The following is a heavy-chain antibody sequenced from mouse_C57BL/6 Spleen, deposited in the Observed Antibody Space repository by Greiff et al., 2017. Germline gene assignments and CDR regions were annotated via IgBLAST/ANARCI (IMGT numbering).Heavy chain of an antibody. V-gene: IGHV6-3*01. CDR3: TEGRYYFDY. CDR2: IRLKSDNYAT. Sequence: EVQGVESGGGLVQPGGSMKLSCVASGFTFSNYWMNWVRQSPEKGLEWVAQIRLKSDNYATHYAESVKGRFTISRDDSKSSVYLQMNNLRAEDTGIYYCTEGRYYFDYWGQGTTLTVSS. J-gene: IGHJ2*01. CDR1: GFTFSNYW. D-gene: IGHD6-1*01.